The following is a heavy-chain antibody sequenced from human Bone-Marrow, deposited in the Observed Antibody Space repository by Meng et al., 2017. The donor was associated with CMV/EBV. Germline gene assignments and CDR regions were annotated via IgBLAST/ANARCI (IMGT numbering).Heavy chain of an antibody. CDR1: GFTFSSYE. V-gene: IGHV3-48*03. J-gene: IGHJ6*02. Sequence: GGSLRLSCAASGFTFSSYEMNWVRQAPGKGLEWVSYISSSGSTIYYADSVKGRFTISRDNAKNSLYLQMNSLRAEDTAVYYCARRGALRDYYYGMAVWGQGHTVTVSS. CDR3: ARRGALRDYYYGMAV. D-gene: IGHD1-26*01. CDR2: ISSSGSTI.